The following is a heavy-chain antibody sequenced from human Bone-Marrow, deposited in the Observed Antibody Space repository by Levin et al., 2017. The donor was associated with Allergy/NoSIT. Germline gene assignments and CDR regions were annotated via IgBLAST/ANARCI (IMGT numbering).Heavy chain of an antibody. CDR1: GFSLSTSGMR. D-gene: IGHD3-22*01. CDR3: ARVYSSGEAFDI. J-gene: IGHJ3*02. V-gene: IGHV2-70*04. CDR2: IDWDDDK. Sequence: SGPTLVKPTQTLTLTCTFSGFSLSTSGMRVSWIRPPPGKALEWLARIDWDDDKFYSTSLKTRLTISKDISKNQVVLTMTNMDPVDTATYYCARVYSSGEAFDIWGQGTMVTVSS.